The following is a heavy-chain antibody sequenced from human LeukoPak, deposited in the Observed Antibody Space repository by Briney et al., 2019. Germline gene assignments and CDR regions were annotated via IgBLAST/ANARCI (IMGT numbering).Heavy chain of an antibody. D-gene: IGHD2-2*01. CDR3: AKDWGAYCSSTSCYPNDY. V-gene: IGHV3-30*02. CDR1: GFTFSSYG. CDR2: IRYDGSNK. Sequence: SGGSLRLSCAASGFTFSSYGMHWVRQAPGKGLEWVAFIRYDGSNKYYADSVKGRFTISRDNSKNTLYLQMNSLRAEDTAVYYCAKDWGAYCSSTSCYPNDYWGQGTLVTVSS. J-gene: IGHJ4*02.